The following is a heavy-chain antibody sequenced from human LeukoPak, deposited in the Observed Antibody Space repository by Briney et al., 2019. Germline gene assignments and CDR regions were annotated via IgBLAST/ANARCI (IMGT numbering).Heavy chain of an antibody. V-gene: IGHV3-11*04. CDR3: AIPDRRYGDAFDI. J-gene: IGHJ3*02. CDR2: ISSSGSAR. D-gene: IGHD3-9*01. CDR1: GFTFSDYY. Sequence: PGGSLRLSCAASGFTFSDYYMSWIRQAPGKGLEWGSYISSSGSARYYADSVRGRFPISRDSPKNSLYLQMNSLRAEDTAVYYCAIPDRRYGDAFDIWGQGTMVTVSS.